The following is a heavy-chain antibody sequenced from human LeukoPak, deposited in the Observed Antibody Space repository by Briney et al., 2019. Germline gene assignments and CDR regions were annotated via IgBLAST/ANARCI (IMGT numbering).Heavy chain of an antibody. D-gene: IGHD6-6*01. V-gene: IGHV3-30*02. CDR3: AKVSGAPEQLDHITTRGYYMDV. CDR1: GFTFSSYG. Sequence: GGSLRLSCAVSGFTFSSYGMHWVRQAPGKGLEWVAFIRYDGSNKYYADSVKGRFTISRDNSKNTHYLQMNSLRAEDTAVYYCAKVSGAPEQLDHITTRGYYMDVWGKGTTVTVSS. CDR2: IRYDGSNK. J-gene: IGHJ6*03.